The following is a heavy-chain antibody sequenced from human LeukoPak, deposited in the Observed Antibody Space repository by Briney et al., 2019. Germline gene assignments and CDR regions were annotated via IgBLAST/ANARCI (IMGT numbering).Heavy chain of an antibody. CDR3: AKDSLIAAAGLSGWFDP. J-gene: IGHJ5*02. Sequence: GGSLRLSCAASGFTVSSNYMSWVRQTPGKGLEWVSVIYSGGSTYYADSVKGRFTISRDNSKNTLYLQMNSLRAEDTAVYYCAKDSLIAAAGLSGWFDPWGQGTLVTVSS. V-gene: IGHV3-66*02. CDR1: GFTVSSNY. CDR2: IYSGGST. D-gene: IGHD6-13*01.